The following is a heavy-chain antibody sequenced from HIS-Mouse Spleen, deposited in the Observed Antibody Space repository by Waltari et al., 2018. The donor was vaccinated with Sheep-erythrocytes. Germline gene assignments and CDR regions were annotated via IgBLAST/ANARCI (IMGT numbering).Heavy chain of an antibody. V-gene: IGHV4-34*01. J-gene: IGHJ3*02. CDR2: INHSGST. Sequence: QVQLQQWGAGLLKPSETLSLTCAVYGGSFSGYYWSWIRQPPGKGLEWIGEINHSGSTNYNPSLKSRFTISVDTSKNQFSLKLSSVTASDTAVYYCALSVDLAGAFDIWGQGTMVTVSS. CDR3: ALSVDLAGAFDI. CDR1: GGSFSGYY. D-gene: IGHD6-19*01.